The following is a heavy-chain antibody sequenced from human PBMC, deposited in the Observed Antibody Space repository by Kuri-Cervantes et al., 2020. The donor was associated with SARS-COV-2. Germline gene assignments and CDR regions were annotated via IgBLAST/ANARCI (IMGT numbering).Heavy chain of an antibody. D-gene: IGHD1-20*01. CDR3: VKDLTGYWAFDY. Sequence: GESLKISCSASEFTFSTHAMHWVRQALGKGLEYVSGLDGNGHMIYYADSVKGRFTISRDNSKSTVYLQMSSLGAEDTALYYCVKDLTGYWAFDYWGQGTLVTVSS. CDR2: LDGNGHMI. V-gene: IGHV3-64D*06. CDR1: EFTFSTHA. J-gene: IGHJ4*02.